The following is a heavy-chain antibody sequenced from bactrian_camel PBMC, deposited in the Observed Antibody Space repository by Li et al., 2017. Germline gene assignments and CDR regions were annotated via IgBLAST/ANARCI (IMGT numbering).Heavy chain of an antibody. CDR2: IRRSGGET. CDR3: AARQPCRVWLGYDDPGEYSI. V-gene: IGHV3-3*01. D-gene: IGHD4*01. J-gene: IGHJ4*01. Sequence: QVQLVESGGGSMQAGGSLRLSCVVSGHSRGSNCVGWYRLPPGRAPAEREGIAAIRRSGGETWYAGSVKGRFTISQDSARNTVYLQMNNLQPEDTAMCYCAARQPCRVWLGYDDPGEYSIWGQGTQVTVS. CDR1: GHSRGSNC.